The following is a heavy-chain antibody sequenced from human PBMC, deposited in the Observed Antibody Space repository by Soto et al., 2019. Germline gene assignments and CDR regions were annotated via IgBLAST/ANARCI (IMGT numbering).Heavy chain of an antibody. V-gene: IGHV3-23*01. CDR3: AKDRRAGGNYGFYSDF. CDR2: SSATGAGT. Sequence: EVQLLESGGGLVQPGGSLRLSCAASGFTFSSYGMTWVRQAPGKGLEWVSFSSATGAGTYYADSVKGRFTISRANSKNTLYMQMTSLRAADTAVYYWAKDRRAGGNYGFYSDFWGQGALVIVSS. J-gene: IGHJ4*02. D-gene: IGHD1-7*01. CDR1: GFTFSSYG.